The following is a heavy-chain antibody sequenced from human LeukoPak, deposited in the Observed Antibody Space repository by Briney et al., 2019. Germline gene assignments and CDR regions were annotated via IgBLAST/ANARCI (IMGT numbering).Heavy chain of an antibody. CDR1: GFTFSSYW. CDR2: IGSSGSYI. Sequence: GGSLRLSCAASGFTFSSYWMNWVRQAPGKGLEWVSSIGSSGSYIYYADSLTGRFTISRDNAKNSLYLQMNSLRAEDTAMYYCARRATTERGHSYGLDFWGQGTLVTVSS. J-gene: IGHJ4*02. CDR3: ARRATTERGHSYGLDF. D-gene: IGHD5-18*01. V-gene: IGHV3-21*01.